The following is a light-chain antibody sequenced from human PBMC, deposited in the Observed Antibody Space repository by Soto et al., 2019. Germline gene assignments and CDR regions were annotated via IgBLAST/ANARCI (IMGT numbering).Light chain of an antibody. CDR3: QQSYSTLPWT. CDR2: AAS. Sequence: IQMPQSPSSLSASVGDRVTITCRASQGIGSYLNWYQQKPGKAPKLLIYAASSLQSGVPSRFSGSGSGTDFTLTISSLQPEDFATYYCQQSYSTLPWTFGQGTKVDI. J-gene: IGKJ1*01. V-gene: IGKV1-39*01. CDR1: QGIGSY.